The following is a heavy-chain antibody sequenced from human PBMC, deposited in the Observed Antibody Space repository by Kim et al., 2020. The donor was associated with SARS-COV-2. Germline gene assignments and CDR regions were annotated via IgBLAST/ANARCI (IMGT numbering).Heavy chain of an antibody. Sequence: VKGRFTISRDNSKNTLYLQLNSLRAEDTAVYYWAKDQTSDYYDSSGYFDYWGQGTLVTVSS. V-gene: IGHV3-23*01. D-gene: IGHD3-22*01. J-gene: IGHJ4*02. CDR3: AKDQTSDYYDSSGYFDY.